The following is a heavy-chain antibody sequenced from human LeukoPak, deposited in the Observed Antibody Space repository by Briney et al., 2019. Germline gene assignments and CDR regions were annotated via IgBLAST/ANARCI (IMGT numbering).Heavy chain of an antibody. Sequence: GGSLRLSCAASGFTFSSYGMHWVHQAPGKGLEWVSGISVSAGSTYYADSVKGRFTISRDNSKNTLYLQMNSLRAEDTAEYYCARPGSYFAFDIWGQGTMVTVSS. CDR3: ARPGSYFAFDI. D-gene: IGHD1-26*01. CDR2: ISVSAGST. CDR1: GFTFSSYG. J-gene: IGHJ3*02. V-gene: IGHV3-23*01.